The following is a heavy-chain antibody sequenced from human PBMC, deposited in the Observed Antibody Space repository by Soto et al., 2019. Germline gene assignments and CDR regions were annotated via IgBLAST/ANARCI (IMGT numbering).Heavy chain of an antibody. Sequence: QVQLQESGPGLVKPSQTLSLTCTVSGGFISSRGFYWTWIRQHPGKGLEWIGYIYYSGSTYYNPSLKSRVTISPDTSKNQFSLKLDSVTAADTAVYYCARAYSSWYWDYWGQGTLVTVSS. D-gene: IGHD6-13*01. CDR1: GGFISSRGFY. CDR3: ARAYSSWYWDY. CDR2: IYYSGST. J-gene: IGHJ4*02. V-gene: IGHV4-31*03.